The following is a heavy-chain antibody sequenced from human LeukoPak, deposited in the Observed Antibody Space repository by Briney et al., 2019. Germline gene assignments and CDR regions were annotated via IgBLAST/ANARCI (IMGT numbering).Heavy chain of an antibody. CDR3: AKTDYYDSSGSFDY. V-gene: IGHV3-23*01. CDR1: GITFSSYA. J-gene: IGHJ4*02. D-gene: IGHD3-22*01. CDR2: ISGSGGST. Sequence: PGGSLRLSCAASGITFSSYAMSWVRQAPGKGLEWVSAISGSGGSTYYADSVKGRFTISRDNSKNTLYLQMNSLRAEDTAVYYCAKTDYYDSSGSFDYWGQGTLVTVYS.